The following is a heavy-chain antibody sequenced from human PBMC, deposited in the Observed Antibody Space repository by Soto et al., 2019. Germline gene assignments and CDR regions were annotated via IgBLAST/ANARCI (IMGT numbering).Heavy chain of an antibody. CDR1: GGSVSSGGFS. J-gene: IGHJ4*02. V-gene: IGHV4-30-2*01. Sequence: QLQLQESGSGLVKPSQTLSLTCTVSGGSVSSGGFSWSWIRQPPGKGLEWIGYIYPSGSTYYNPSLKSRVTISLDRSKNQFSLKLTSVTAADSAVYYCARGGDYDFDSWGQGTLVTVSS. CDR2: IYPSGST. CDR3: ARGGDYDFDS. D-gene: IGHD3-16*01.